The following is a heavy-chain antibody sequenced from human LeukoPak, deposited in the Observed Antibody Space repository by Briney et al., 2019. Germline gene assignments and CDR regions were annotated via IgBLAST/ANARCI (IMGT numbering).Heavy chain of an antibody. Sequence: SQTLSLTCAISGDSVSSNSVTWNWIRQSPSRGLEWLGRTYYRSKWYNDYAVSVKSRITINPDTSKNQFSLQLNSVTPEDTAVYYCARVGYSYGYPYYYYGMDVWGQGTTVTVSS. V-gene: IGHV6-1*01. CDR1: GDSVSSNSVT. CDR2: TYYRSKWYN. D-gene: IGHD5-18*01. CDR3: ARVGYSYGYPYYYYGMDV. J-gene: IGHJ6*02.